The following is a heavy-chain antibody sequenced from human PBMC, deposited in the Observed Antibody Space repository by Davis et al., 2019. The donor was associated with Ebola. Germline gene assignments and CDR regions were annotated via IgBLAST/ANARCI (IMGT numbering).Heavy chain of an antibody. J-gene: IGHJ4*02. D-gene: IGHD7-27*01. Sequence: GGSLRLSCAASGFTFSSYGMHWVRQAPGKGLEWVAFIRYDGKNEYYADSVKGRFTISRDNSKNTLYLQMNGLRAEDTAVYYCARDRNWGCEYWGQGTLVTVSS. V-gene: IGHV3-30*02. CDR1: GFTFSSYG. CDR3: ARDRNWGCEY. CDR2: IRYDGKNE.